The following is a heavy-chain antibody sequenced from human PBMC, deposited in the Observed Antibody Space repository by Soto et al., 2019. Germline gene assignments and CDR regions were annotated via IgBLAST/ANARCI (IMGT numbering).Heavy chain of an antibody. J-gene: IGHJ6*02. D-gene: IGHD2-2*03. CDR2: IKQDGSEK. V-gene: IGHV3-7*01. CDR3: ARDRVDIVLVPAATDYYYYGMDV. CDR1: GFTFSSYW. Sequence: GGSLRLSCAASGFTFSSYWMSWVRQAPGKGLEWVANIKQDGSEKYYVDSVKGRFTISRDNAKNSLYLQMNSLRAEDTAVYYCARDRVDIVLVPAATDYYYYGMDVWGQGTTVTVSS.